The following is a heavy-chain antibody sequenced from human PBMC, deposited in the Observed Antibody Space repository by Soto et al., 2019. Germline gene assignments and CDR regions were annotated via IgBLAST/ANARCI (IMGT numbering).Heavy chain of an antibody. J-gene: IGHJ5*02. CDR2: ISGSGGGT. D-gene: IGHD6-13*01. V-gene: IGHV3-23*01. CDR3: AKVYLSKLAAGWFDP. Sequence: EVQLLDTGGGLVQPGGSLRLSCAASGYTFSNYAMSWLHQAPGKGLKWVSSISGSGGGTYYADSVKGRFTISRDNSKITPYLQMNTLRAENTAVYYCAKVYLSKLAAGWFDPWGQGTLVTVSS. CDR1: GYTFSNYA.